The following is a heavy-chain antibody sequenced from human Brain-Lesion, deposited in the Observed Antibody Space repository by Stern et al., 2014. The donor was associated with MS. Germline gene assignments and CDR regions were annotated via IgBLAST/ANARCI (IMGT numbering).Heavy chain of an antibody. CDR1: GFTFSSYA. D-gene: IGHD1-26*01. Sequence: EVQLLESGGGLVQPGGSLRLACAASGFTFSSYALSWVRQAPGKGLEWVSGTGGGGINTFYADSVKGRFTTSRDNPKNTLYLQMNSLRAEDTAVYYCAKRVGATRESAFDIWGQGTMVTVSS. J-gene: IGHJ3*02. CDR2: TGGGGINT. V-gene: IGHV3-23*01. CDR3: AKRVGATRESAFDI.